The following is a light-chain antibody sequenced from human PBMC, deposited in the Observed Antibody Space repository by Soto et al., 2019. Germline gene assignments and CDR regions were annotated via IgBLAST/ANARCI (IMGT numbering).Light chain of an antibody. CDR2: GAS. V-gene: IGKV3D-15*01. CDR3: QQYNNWPV. Sequence: EIALTQSPATLSLSPGEGASLSCRASQSVSSYLAWYQQKVGQAPRLLIYGASSRATGIPDRFSGSGSGTEFTLTISSLQSEDFAVYYCQQYNNWPVFGQGTKVDIK. CDR1: QSVSSY. J-gene: IGKJ1*01.